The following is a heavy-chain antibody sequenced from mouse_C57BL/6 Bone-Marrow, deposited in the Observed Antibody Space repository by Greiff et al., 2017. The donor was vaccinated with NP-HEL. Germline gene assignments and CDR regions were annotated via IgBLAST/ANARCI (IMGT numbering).Heavy chain of an antibody. D-gene: IGHD2-4*01. CDR1: GYTFTSYW. V-gene: IGHV1-5*01. Sequence: EVKLMESGTVLARPGASVKMSCKTSGYTFTSYWMHWVKQRPGQGLEWIGVIYPGNSDTSYNQKFKGKATLTVDTSASTAYMELSSLTNEDSAVYYCTSGFYYDYDDWYFDVWGTGTTVTVSS. CDR3: TSGFYYDYDDWYFDV. J-gene: IGHJ1*03. CDR2: IYPGNSDT.